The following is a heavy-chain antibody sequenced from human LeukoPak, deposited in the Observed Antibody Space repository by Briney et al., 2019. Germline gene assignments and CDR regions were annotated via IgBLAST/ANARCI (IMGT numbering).Heavy chain of an antibody. V-gene: IGHV3-73*01. CDR3: TRLPPRLYCSSTSCYEDYYYYGMDV. CDR2: IRSKASSYAT. J-gene: IGHJ6*04. Sequence: GGSLRLSCAASGFTISGSAMHWVRQASGKGLEWVGRIRSKASSYATAYAASVKGRFTISRDDSKNTAYLQMNSLKTEDTAVYYCTRLPPRLYCSSTSCYEDYYYYGMDVWGKGTTVTVSS. CDR1: GFTISGSA. D-gene: IGHD2-2*01.